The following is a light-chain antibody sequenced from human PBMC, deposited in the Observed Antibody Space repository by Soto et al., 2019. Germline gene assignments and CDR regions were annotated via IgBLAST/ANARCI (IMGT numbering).Light chain of an antibody. CDR2: DVS. CDR1: SSDVGGYNY. J-gene: IGLJ1*01. CDR3: CSYAGSKV. Sequence: QSVLTQPASVSGSPGQSITISCTGTSSDVGGYNYVSWYQSHPGEAPKLIIYDVSNRPSGVSDRFSASKSGNTASLTISGLQAEDEADYYCCSYAGSKVFGTGTKVTVL. V-gene: IGLV2-14*03.